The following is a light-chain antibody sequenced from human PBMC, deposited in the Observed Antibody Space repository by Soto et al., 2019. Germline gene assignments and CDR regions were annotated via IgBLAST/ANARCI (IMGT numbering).Light chain of an antibody. CDR2: AAS. CDR1: QGIRNN. CDR3: QKYYSVPFT. V-gene: IGKV1-27*01. J-gene: IGKJ3*01. Sequence: DIQMTQSPSSLSASAGDKVTITCRASQGIRNNLAWYQQKPGKVPKLLIYAASTLQSGVPSRFSGSGSGTDFTLTISSLQPEDVATYYCQKYYSVPFTFGPGTKVEIK.